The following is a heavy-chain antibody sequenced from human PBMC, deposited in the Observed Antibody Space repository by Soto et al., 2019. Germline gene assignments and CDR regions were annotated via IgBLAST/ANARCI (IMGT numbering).Heavy chain of an antibody. J-gene: IGHJ5*02. D-gene: IGHD6-6*01. CDR3: ASVPDP. Sequence: QLQLQESGSGLVKPSQTLSLTCAVSGGSISSGGYSWSWIRQPPGKGLEWIGYIYHSGSTYYNPSLKSRVTLSVDRSKHQFSLKLGSLTSADPPVYYCASVPDPWGQGTLVTVSS. CDR2: IYHSGST. V-gene: IGHV4-30-2*01. CDR1: GGSISSGGYS.